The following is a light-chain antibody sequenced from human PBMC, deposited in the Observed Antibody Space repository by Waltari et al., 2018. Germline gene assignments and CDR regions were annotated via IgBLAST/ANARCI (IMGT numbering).Light chain of an antibody. V-gene: IGLV2-14*03. CDR1: SSDVGGYNY. Sequence: SALTQPASVSGSLGQSITFSCPGTSSDVGGYNYVPWYQQHPGKAPKLMIHEVTDRPSGVSIRFSGSKSGNTAYLTISGLQADDEADYYCISYSRATPGNVVIGGGTKLTVL. J-gene: IGLJ2*01. CDR2: EVT. CDR3: ISYSRATPGNVV.